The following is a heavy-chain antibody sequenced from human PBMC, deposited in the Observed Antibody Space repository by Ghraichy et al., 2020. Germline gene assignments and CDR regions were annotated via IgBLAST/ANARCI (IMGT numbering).Heavy chain of an antibody. Sequence: ASVKVSCKVSGYTLTELSMHWVRQAPGKGLEWMGGFDPEDGETIYAQKIQGRVTMTEDTSTDTAYMELSSLRSEDTAVYYCATDQRGATKAFDIWGQGTMVTVSS. CDR1: GYTLTELS. CDR2: FDPEDGET. V-gene: IGHV1-24*01. CDR3: ATDQRGATKAFDI. J-gene: IGHJ3*02. D-gene: IGHD1-26*01.